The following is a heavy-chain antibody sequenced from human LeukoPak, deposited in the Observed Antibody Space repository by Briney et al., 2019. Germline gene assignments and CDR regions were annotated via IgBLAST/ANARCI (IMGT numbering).Heavy chain of an antibody. Sequence: SETLSLTCTVSGGSISSSSYYWGWIRQPPGKGLEWIGSIYYSGSTYYNPSLKSRVTISVDTSKNQFSLKLSSVTAADTAVYYCARGAGDYGDYVFSYWGQGTLVTVSS. CDR1: GGSISSSSYY. D-gene: IGHD4-17*01. V-gene: IGHV4-39*07. CDR3: ARGAGDYGDYVFSY. J-gene: IGHJ4*02. CDR2: IYYSGST.